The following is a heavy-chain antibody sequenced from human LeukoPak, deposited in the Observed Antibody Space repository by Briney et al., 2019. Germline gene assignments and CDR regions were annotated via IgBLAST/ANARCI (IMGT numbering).Heavy chain of an antibody. D-gene: IGHD6-19*01. V-gene: IGHV3-74*01. CDR1: GFTFSDYD. CDR2: INNDGSTT. Sequence: GGSLRLSCAASGFTFSDYDMSWIRQAPGKGLLWVSFINNDGSTTSYADSVRGRFTISRDNAKNTLYLQMNSLRAEDTAVYYCANSISVAGTYAFNIWGQGTMVTVSS. J-gene: IGHJ3*02. CDR3: ANSISVAGTYAFNI.